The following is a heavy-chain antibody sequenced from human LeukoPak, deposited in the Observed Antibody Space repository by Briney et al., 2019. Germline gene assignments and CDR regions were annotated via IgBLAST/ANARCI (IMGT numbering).Heavy chain of an antibody. J-gene: IGHJ1*01. D-gene: IGHD3-22*01. CDR3: VRGIARYVSSGTEYFQH. Sequence: GGSLRLSCAASGFTFSSYDMHWVRQATGKGLEWVSTIGSAGDTYYPGSVKGRFTISRENAKNSLYLQMNSLRAGDTAVYYCVRGIARYVSSGTEYFQHWGQGTLVTVSS. CDR2: IGSAGDT. V-gene: IGHV3-13*04. CDR1: GFTFSSYD.